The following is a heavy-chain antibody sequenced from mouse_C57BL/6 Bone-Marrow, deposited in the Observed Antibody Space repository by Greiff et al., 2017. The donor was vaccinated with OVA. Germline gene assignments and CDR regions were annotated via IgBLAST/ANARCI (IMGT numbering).Heavy chain of an antibody. Sequence: QVQLQQSGAELVRPGTSVKVSCKASGYAFTNYLIEWVKQRPGQGLEWIGVINPGSGGTNYNEKFKGKATLTADKSSSTAYMQLSSLTSEDSAVYCCARWWYFDVWGTGTTVTVSS. CDR3: ARWWYFDV. CDR2: INPGSGGT. V-gene: IGHV1-54*01. CDR1: GYAFTNYL. J-gene: IGHJ1*03.